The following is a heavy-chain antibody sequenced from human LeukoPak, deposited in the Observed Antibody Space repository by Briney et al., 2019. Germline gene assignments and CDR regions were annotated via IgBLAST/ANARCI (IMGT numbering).Heavy chain of an antibody. V-gene: IGHV1-69*13. CDR3: ATGKDRSGYYYSLDY. CDR1: GGTFSTFP. J-gene: IGHJ4*02. D-gene: IGHD3-22*01. CDR2: IIPIFGP. Sequence: ASVKVSCKASGGTFSTFPISWVRQAPGQGLEWIGGIIPIFGPNYAQKFQGRATISADLATATAYMELSSLTSEDTSVYYCATGKDRSGYYYSLDYWGQGTLVTVSS.